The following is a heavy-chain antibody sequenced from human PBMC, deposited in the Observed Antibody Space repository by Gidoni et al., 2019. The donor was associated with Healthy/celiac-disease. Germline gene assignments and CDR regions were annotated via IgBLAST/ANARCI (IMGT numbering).Heavy chain of an antibody. D-gene: IGHD6-13*01. Sequence: VQLVESGGGLFQPWGSLRLSCAASGFTVSSNYMGWVRQAPGKGLEWVSVIYSGGSTYYADSVKGRFTISRDNSKNTLYLQMNSLRAEDTAVYYCARGNSRFDYWGQGTTGHRLL. CDR2: IYSGGST. CDR1: GFTVSSNY. CDR3: ARGNSRFDY. J-gene: IGHJ4*02. V-gene: IGHV3-53*01.